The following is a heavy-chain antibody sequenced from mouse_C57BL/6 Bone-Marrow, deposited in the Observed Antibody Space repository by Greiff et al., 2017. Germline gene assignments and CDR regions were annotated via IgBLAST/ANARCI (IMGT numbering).Heavy chain of an antibody. CDR1: GYTFTSYW. J-gene: IGHJ2*03. Sequence: VQLQQSGAELVKPGASVKLSCTASGYTFTSYWMHWVKQTPGQGLEWIGMIHPNGGSTNYNEKFKSQATLTVDKSSSTAYKQLSSRASEDSAVYYRARRWLPLCDYWGQGTSLTVSS. CDR3: ARRWLPLCDY. CDR2: IHPNGGST. D-gene: IGHD2-3*01. V-gene: IGHV1-64*01.